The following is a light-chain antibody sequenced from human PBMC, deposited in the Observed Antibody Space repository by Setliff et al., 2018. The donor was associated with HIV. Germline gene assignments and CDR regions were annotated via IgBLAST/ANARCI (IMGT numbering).Light chain of an antibody. CDR1: SSDIGAYNY. CDR3: CSYAGTYTYL. CDR2: DVT. Sequence: QSALTQPRSVSGSPGQSVTFPCTGSSSDIGAYNYVSWYQQHPGKAPKLIVYDVTKRPSGVPDRFSGSKSGDTASLTISGLQSEDEADYYCCSYAGTYTYLFGTGTKVTVL. J-gene: IGLJ1*01. V-gene: IGLV2-11*01.